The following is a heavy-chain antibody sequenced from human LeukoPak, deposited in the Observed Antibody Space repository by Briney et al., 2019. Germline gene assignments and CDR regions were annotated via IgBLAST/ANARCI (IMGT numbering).Heavy chain of an antibody. Sequence: SETLSLTCTVSGGSISSYYWSWIRQPPGKGLEWIGYIYYSGSTNYNPSLKGRVTISVDTSKNQFSLKLSSVTAADTAVYYCARRATAYYFDYWGQGTLVTVSS. V-gene: IGHV4-59*08. D-gene: IGHD1-26*01. J-gene: IGHJ4*02. CDR3: ARRATAYYFDY. CDR2: IYYSGST. CDR1: GGSISSYY.